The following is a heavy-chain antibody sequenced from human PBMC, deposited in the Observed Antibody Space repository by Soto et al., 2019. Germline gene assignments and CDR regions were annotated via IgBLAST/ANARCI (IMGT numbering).Heavy chain of an antibody. CDR3: ARDHGGEQPYYYMDV. D-gene: IGHD6-13*01. J-gene: IGHJ6*03. CDR2: IKQDGSEK. CDR1: GFTFSSYW. V-gene: IGHV3-7*03. Sequence: PGGSLRLSCAASGFTFSSYWMSWVRQAPGKGLEWVANIKQDGSEKYYVDSVKGRFTISRDNAKNSLYLQMNSLRAEDTAVYYCARDHGGEQPYYYMDVWGKGTTVTVSS.